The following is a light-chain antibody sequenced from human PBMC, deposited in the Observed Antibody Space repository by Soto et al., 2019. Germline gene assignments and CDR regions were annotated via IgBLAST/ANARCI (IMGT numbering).Light chain of an antibody. CDR1: TSDVGGYNY. J-gene: IGLJ1*01. CDR2: EVT. CDR3: TSYTGDDFTFV. Sequence: QSVLTQPASVSGSLGQSITISCTATTSDVGGYNYVSWYQQHPGKAPILMIYEVTNRPSGVSNRFSGSKSGNTASLTISGLQVEDEAEYYCTSYTGDDFTFVFGTGTKVTVL. V-gene: IGLV2-14*01.